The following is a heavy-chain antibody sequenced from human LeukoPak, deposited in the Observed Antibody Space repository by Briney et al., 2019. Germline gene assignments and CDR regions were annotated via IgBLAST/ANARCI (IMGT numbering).Heavy chain of an antibody. V-gene: IGHV3-30*02. J-gene: IGHJ4*02. CDR2: IRYHGSDK. CDR3: ARSPTSWYFDY. D-gene: IGHD2-2*01. CDR1: GFTFSGSG. Sequence: PGGSLRLSCAASGFTFSGSGMHWVRQAPGKGLEWVAFIRYHGSDKYYEDSVKGRFTISRDNSKNTLYLQMNSLRPEDTSVYFCARSPTSWYFDYWGQGTLVTVSS.